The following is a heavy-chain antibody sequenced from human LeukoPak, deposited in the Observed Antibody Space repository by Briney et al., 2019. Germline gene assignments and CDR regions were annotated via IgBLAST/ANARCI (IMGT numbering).Heavy chain of an antibody. D-gene: IGHD3-22*01. CDR1: GYTFTSYG. Sequence: ASVKVSCKASGYTFTSYGISWVRQAPGQGLEWMGWISAYNGNTNYAQKLQGRVTMTTDTSTSTAYMELRSLRSDDTAVYYCTRVEGFDSSGYYYGYWGQGTLVTVSS. J-gene: IGHJ4*02. CDR2: ISAYNGNT. V-gene: IGHV1-18*01. CDR3: TRVEGFDSSGYYYGY.